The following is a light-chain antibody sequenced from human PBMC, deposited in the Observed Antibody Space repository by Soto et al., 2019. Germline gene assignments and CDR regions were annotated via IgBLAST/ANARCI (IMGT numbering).Light chain of an antibody. CDR3: QQSYSTPLT. CDR1: QTTTTY. CDR2: AAS. Sequence: DIQMTQSPSSLSASVGDRVTITCRASQTTTTYLNWYQQKPGKAPKLLIYAASSLQSGVPSRFSGSGSGTDFTLTISSLQPEDFATYYCQQSYSTPLTFGGGTKGEIK. V-gene: IGKV1-39*01. J-gene: IGKJ4*01.